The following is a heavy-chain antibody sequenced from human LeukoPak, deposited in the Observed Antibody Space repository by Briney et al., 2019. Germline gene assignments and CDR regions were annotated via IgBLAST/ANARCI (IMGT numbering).Heavy chain of an antibody. V-gene: IGHV4-34*01. CDR2: INHSGST. CDR3: ARALDSSGYYYHIQSFDY. D-gene: IGHD3-22*01. Sequence: LETLSLTCAVYGGSFSGYYWSWIRQPPGRGLEWIGEINHSGSTNYNPSLKSRVTISVDTSKNQFSLKLSSVTAADTAVYYCARALDSSGYYYHIQSFDYWGQGTLVTVSS. CDR1: GGSFSGYY. J-gene: IGHJ4*02.